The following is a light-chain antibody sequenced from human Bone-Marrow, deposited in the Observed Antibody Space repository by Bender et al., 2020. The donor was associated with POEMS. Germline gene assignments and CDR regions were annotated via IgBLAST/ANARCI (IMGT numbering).Light chain of an antibody. J-gene: IGLJ1*01. CDR3: SSYTTSSTHYV. V-gene: IGLV1-44*01. CDR2: TNN. CDR1: GSNIGGYP. Sequence: QSVLTQPPSVSGTPGQRVTISCSGSGSNIGGYPVNWYQQLPGTAPRLLIYTNNERPSGVPDRFSGSKSGTSASLAITGLQSDDEADYYCSSYTTSSTHYVFGSGTKVTVL.